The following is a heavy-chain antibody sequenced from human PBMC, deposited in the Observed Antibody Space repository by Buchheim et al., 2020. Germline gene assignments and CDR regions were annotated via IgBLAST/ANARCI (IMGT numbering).Heavy chain of an antibody. V-gene: IGHV3-30-3*01. CDR1: GFTFSSXA. CDR2: ISSDGSNK. J-gene: IGHJ6*02. CDR3: ARTSGTGYNYYYGMDV. Sequence: QVQLVESGGGVVQPERSLRLSCAASGFTFSSXAMHWVRQAPGKGLEWVAVISSDGSNKYYADSVKGRFXISRDNSKKTLYLQMNSLRPEDTAVYYCARTSGTGYNYYYGMDVWGQGTT. D-gene: IGHD5-24*01.